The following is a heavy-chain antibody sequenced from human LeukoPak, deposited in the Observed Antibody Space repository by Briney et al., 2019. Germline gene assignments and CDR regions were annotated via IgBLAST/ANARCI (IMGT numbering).Heavy chain of an antibody. CDR2: IYYSGST. CDR1: GGSIGSYY. D-gene: IGHD5-24*01. CDR3: ARVLEDGYKQYYFDY. V-gene: IGHV4-59*01. Sequence: SETLPLTCTVSGGSIGSYYWSWIRQPPGKGLEWIGYIYYSGSTKYNPSLKSRVTISVDMSKNQFSLKLSSVTAADTAVYYCARVLEDGYKQYYFDYWGQGTLVTVSS. J-gene: IGHJ4*02.